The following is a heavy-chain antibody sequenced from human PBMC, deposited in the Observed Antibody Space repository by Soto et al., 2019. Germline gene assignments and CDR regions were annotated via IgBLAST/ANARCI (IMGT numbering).Heavy chain of an antibody. CDR2: IRGDNAA. D-gene: IGHD2-15*01. CDR1: GFAFGNSV. J-gene: IGHJ4*02. V-gene: IGHV3-23*01. Sequence: EVQLLESGGGLVQPGGSLRLSCAASGFAFGNSVMGYVRQAPGKGLEWVSSIRGDNAAYYADSVKGRFTISRDNSNNMLYLQMRYLRIEDTAVYYCAKLRPREPGWGGYHFEHWGQGALVTVST. CDR3: AKLRPREPGWGGYHFEH.